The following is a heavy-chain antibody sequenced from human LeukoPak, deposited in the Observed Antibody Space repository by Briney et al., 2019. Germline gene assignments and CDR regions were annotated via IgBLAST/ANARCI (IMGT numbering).Heavy chain of an antibody. D-gene: IGHD6-13*01. CDR2: ISSSSSTI. Sequence: GGSLRLSCAASGFTFSSYSMNWVRQAPGKGLEWVSYISSSSSTIYYADSVKGRFTISRDNAKNSLYLQMNSLRAEDTAVYYCAREWGYSSSPGGYFDYWGQGTLVTVSS. J-gene: IGHJ4*02. CDR1: GFTFSSYS. V-gene: IGHV3-48*01. CDR3: AREWGYSSSPGGYFDY.